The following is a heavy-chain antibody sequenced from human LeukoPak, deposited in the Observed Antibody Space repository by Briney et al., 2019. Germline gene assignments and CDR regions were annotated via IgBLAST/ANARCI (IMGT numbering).Heavy chain of an antibody. Sequence: SETLSLTCTVSGGSISSSSYYWGWIRQPPWQGLEWIGSIYYSRSTYYNPSLKRRVTISVDTSKNQFPLKLSPVTAADTAVYLRAIQEPSAKLSSPFDYWGQGTLVTVSS. V-gene: IGHV4-39*01. D-gene: IGHD1-14*01. CDR2: IYYSRST. CDR1: GGSISSSSYY. CDR3: AIQEPSAKLSSPFDY. J-gene: IGHJ4*02.